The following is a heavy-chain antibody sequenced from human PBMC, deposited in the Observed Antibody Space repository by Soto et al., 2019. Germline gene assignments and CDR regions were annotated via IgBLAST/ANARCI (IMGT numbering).Heavy chain of an antibody. D-gene: IGHD3-16*01. CDR3: ARVWGYAFDF. CDR1: GGSISSYY. CDR2: IYYSGST. V-gene: IGHV4-59*01. Sequence: SETLSLTCAVSGGSISSYYWSWIRQPPGKGLEWIGYIYYSGSTNYNPSLKSRVTISVDTSKNQFSLKLSSVTAADTAVYYCARVWGYAFDFWGQGTLVTVSS. J-gene: IGHJ4*02.